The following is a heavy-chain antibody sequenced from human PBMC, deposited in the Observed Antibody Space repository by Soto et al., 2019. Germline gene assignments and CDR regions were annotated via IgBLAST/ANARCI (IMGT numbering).Heavy chain of an antibody. CDR1: GFPFSSYW. CDR2: INGDGSSI. J-gene: IGHJ4*02. Sequence: EVRLVESGGDLVQPGGSLRLSCAASGFPFSSYWMHWVRQAPGKGLVWVSRINGDGSSISYADSVKGRFTISRDNAKNTLYLRMNSLRAEDAAVYYCTRRGCSTTGCYSNWGRGTLVTVSS. CDR3: TRRGCSTTGCYSN. D-gene: IGHD2-2*01. V-gene: IGHV3-74*01.